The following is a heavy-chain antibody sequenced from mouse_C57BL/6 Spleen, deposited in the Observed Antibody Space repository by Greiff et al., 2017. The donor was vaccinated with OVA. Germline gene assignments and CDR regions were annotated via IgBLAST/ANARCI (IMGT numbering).Heavy chain of an antibody. J-gene: IGHJ1*03. D-gene: IGHD1-1*01. V-gene: IGHV5-16*01. Sequence: EVKLVESEGGLVQPGSSMKLSCTASGFTFSDYYMAWVRQVPEKGLEWVANINYDGSSTYYLDSLKSRFIISRDNAKNILYLQMSSLKSEDTATYYCAKEKPSYYGSSYDWYFDVWGTGTTVTVSS. CDR3: AKEKPSYYGSSYDWYFDV. CDR1: GFTFSDYY. CDR2: INYDGSST.